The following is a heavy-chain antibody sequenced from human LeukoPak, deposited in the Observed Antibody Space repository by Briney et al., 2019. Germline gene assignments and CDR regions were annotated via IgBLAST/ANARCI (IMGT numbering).Heavy chain of an antibody. D-gene: IGHD1-26*01. CDR2: INDDGSEK. V-gene: IGHV3-7*05. J-gene: IGHJ3*02. Sequence: GSLRLSCAASGFTFSNFWMSWVRQAPGKGLEWVANINDDGSEKYYVDSVKGRFTISRDNAKNSLYLQMNSLRVEDAAVYFCARDPSGNDPFDIWGQGTMVIVSS. CDR1: GFTFSNFW. CDR3: ARDPSGNDPFDI.